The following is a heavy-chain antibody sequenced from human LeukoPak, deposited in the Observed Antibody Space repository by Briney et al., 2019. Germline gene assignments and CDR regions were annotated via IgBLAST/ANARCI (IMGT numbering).Heavy chain of an antibody. CDR1: GFTFSSYA. J-gene: IGHJ4*02. V-gene: IGHV3-23*01. CDR2: ISGSGGST. D-gene: IGHD1-26*01. Sequence: GGSLRLSCAASGFTFSSYAMSWVSQAPGKGLEWDSAISGSGGSTYYADSVKGPSTTSRDNSMNTLYLHMNSLRAEDTAVYYCAKCEAEGAVPRYFDYWGQGTLVTVSS. CDR3: AKCEAEGAVPRYFDY.